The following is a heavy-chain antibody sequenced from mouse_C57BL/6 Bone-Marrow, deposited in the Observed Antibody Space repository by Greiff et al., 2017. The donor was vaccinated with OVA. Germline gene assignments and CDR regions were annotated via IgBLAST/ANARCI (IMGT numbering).Heavy chain of an antibody. CDR1: GYTFTSYG. CDR3: ARNYYGSSPWYFDV. CDR2: IYPRSGNT. V-gene: IGHV1-81*01. J-gene: IGHJ1*03. Sequence: VQRVESGAELARPGASVKLSCKASGYTFTSYGISWVKQRTGQGLEWIGEIYPRSGNTYYNEKFKGKATLTADKSSSTAYMELRSLTSEDSAVYFCARNYYGSSPWYFDVWGTGTTVTVSS. D-gene: IGHD1-1*01.